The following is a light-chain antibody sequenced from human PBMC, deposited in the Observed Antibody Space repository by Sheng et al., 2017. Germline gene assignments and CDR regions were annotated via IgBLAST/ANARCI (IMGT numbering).Light chain of an antibody. Sequence: QLVLTQPPSASGTPGQRVTISCSGSSSNTGSNTVNWYQQLPGTAPKLLIYSTNQRPSGVPDRFSGSKSGTSASLAISGLQSEDEADYYCATWDDSLSGWVFGGGTKLTVL. CDR2: STN. V-gene: IGLV1-44*01. CDR1: SSNTGSNT. CDR3: ATWDDSLSGWV. J-gene: IGLJ3*02.